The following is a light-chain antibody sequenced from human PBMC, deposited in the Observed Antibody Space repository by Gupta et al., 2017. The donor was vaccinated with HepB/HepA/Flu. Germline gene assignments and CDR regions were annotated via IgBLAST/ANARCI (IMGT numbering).Light chain of an antibody. J-gene: IGLJ2*01. CDR1: SSDVGGYNY. Sequence: QSALTQPRPVSGSPGQSVPISCTGTSSDVGGYNYVSWYQQHPGKAPKLMIYDVSKRPSGVPDRFSGSKSGNTASLTISGLQAEDEADYSCCSYAGSYTGVFGGGTKLTVL. CDR2: DVS. V-gene: IGLV2-11*01. CDR3: CSYAGSYTGV.